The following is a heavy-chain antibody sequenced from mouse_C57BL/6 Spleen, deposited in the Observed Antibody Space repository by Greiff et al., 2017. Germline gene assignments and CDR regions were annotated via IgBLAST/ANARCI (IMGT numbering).Heavy chain of an antibody. V-gene: IGHV1-80*01. D-gene: IGHD4-1*01. J-gene: IGHJ2*01. CDR3: ARGTNWDAGYYFDY. Sequence: LQQSGASVKISCKASGYAFSSYWMNWVKQRPGKGLEWIGQIYPGDGDTNYNGKFKGKATLTADKSSSTAYMQLSSLTSEDSAVYFCARGTNWDAGYYFDYWGQGTTRTVSS. CDR1: GYAFSSYW. CDR2: IYPGDGDT.